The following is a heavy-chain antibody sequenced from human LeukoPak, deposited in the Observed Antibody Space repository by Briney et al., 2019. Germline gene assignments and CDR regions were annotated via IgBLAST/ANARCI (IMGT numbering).Heavy chain of an antibody. CDR1: GFTLSSYA. CDR2: ISGNAGST. CDR3: AKDGLQFSEWLPPLGY. J-gene: IGHJ4*02. Sequence: GGSLRLSCAASGFTLSSYAMSWVRQAPGKGLEWVSLISGNAGSTYYADSVKGLFTISRDITKNTLYLQMNSLRAEDTAVYYCAKDGLQFSEWLPPLGYWGQGTLVTVSS. V-gene: IGHV3-23*01. D-gene: IGHD3-3*01.